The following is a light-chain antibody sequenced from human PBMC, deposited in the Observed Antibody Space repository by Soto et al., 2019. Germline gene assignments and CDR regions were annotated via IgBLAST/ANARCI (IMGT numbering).Light chain of an antibody. CDR2: CND. J-gene: IGLJ2*01. Sequence: QSVLTQPPSASGTPGQRVTISCSGSSSNIGTNYVYWYKQLPGTAPKLLIYCNDQRPSGVPDRLSGSKSGNTASLTISGLQAEDEADYFCSSYASTSTLVVFGGGTKLTVL. CDR3: SSYASTSTLVV. CDR1: SSNIGTNY. V-gene: IGLV1-47*02.